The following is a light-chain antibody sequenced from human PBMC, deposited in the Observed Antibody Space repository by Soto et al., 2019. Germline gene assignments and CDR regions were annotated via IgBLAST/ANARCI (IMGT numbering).Light chain of an antibody. CDR1: SSDVGGYNY. CDR2: DVS. J-gene: IGLJ2*01. CDR3: SSYAGSNNVVV. Sequence: QSALTQPPSASGSPGQSVTISCTGTSSDVGGYNYVSWYQHHPGKAPKLMIYDVSKRPSGVPDRFSGSKSGNTASLTVSGLQAEDEADYYCSSYAGSNNVVVFGGGTKLTVL. V-gene: IGLV2-8*01.